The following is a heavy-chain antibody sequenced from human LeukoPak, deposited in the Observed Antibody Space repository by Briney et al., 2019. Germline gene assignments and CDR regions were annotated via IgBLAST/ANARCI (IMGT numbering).Heavy chain of an antibody. Sequence: GGSLRLSCAASGFTFSSYAMSWVRRTPGQGLEWVSAISGSDGRTYYADSVKGRFTISRDNSKNTLYLQMNSLRADDTAVFYCAKDRDTYDYVTSFDYWGQGTLVTVSS. D-gene: IGHD3-16*01. CDR2: ISGSDGRT. J-gene: IGHJ4*02. CDR3: AKDRDTYDYVTSFDY. CDR1: GFTFSSYA. V-gene: IGHV3-23*01.